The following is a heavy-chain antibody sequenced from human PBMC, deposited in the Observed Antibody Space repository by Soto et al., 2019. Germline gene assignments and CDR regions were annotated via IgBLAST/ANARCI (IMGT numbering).Heavy chain of an antibody. CDR1: GFTFSDYY. J-gene: IGHJ6*02. CDR2: ISSSSSYT. Sequence: GGSLRLSCAASGFTFSDYYMSWIRQAPGKXLEWVSYISSSSSYTNYADSVKGRFTISRDNAKNSLYLQMNSLRAEDTAVYYCARENPAGLEVWYYYYGMDVWGQGSTVTVFS. CDR3: ARENPAGLEVWYYYYGMDV. D-gene: IGHD3-16*01. V-gene: IGHV3-11*06.